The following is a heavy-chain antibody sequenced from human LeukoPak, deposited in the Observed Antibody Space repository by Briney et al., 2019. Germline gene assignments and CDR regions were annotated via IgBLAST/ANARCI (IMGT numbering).Heavy chain of an antibody. CDR2: ISAYNGNT. V-gene: IGHV1-18*01. CDR1: GYTFTSYG. J-gene: IGHJ6*03. CDR3: ARVGSWYPDPPYYYYCYMDV. D-gene: IGHD6-13*01. Sequence: ASVKVSCKASGYTFTSYGISWVRQAPGQGLEWMGWISAYNGNTNYAQKLQGRVTMNTDTSTSTAYMELRSLRSDDTAVYYCARVGSWYPDPPYYYYCYMDVWGKGTTVTVSS.